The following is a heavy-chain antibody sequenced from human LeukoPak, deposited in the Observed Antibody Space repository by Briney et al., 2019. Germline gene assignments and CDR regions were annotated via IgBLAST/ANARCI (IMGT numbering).Heavy chain of an antibody. D-gene: IGHD6-13*01. CDR1: GFTFDDYA. CDR2: ISWNSGSI. CDR3: AKSTLGSWSQSAFDI. J-gene: IGHJ3*02. V-gene: IGHV3-9*01. Sequence: GRSLRLSCAASGFTFDDYAMHWVRQAPGKGLEWVSGISWNSGSIGYADSVKGRFTSSRDNAKNSLYLQMNSLRAEDTALYYCAKSTLGSWSQSAFDIWGQGTMVTVSS.